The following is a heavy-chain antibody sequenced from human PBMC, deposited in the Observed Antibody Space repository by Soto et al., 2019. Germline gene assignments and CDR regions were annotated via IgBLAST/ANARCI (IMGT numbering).Heavy chain of an antibody. CDR3: ARRYGDCFDY. Sequence: SETLSLTCAVSGGSISSYYWSWIRQPPGKGLEWIGYIYYSGSTNYNPSLKSRVTISVDTSKNQFSLKLSSVTAADTAVYYCARRYGDCFDYWGQGTLVTVSS. D-gene: IGHD4-17*01. CDR2: IYYSGST. J-gene: IGHJ4*02. CDR1: GGSISSYY. V-gene: IGHV4-59*08.